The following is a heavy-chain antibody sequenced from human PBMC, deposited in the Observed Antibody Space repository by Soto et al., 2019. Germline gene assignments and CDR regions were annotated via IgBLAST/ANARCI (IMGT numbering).Heavy chain of an antibody. CDR2: INHSGST. J-gene: IGHJ4*02. V-gene: IGHV4-34*01. Sequence: SETLPLTCAVYGGSFSGYYWSWIRQPPGKGLEWIGEINHSGSTNYNPSLKSRVTISVDTSKNQFSLKLSSVTAADTAVYYCASGGRAPVCYFEWSKSEYIAYRGPRTRVTVSA. D-gene: IGHD3-9*01. CDR3: ASGGRAPVCYFEWSKSEYIAY. CDR1: GGSFSGYY.